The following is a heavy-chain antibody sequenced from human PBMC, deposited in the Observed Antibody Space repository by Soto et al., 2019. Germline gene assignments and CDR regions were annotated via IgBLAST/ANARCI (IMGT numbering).Heavy chain of an antibody. CDR2: ISAYNGNT. J-gene: IGHJ6*02. Sequence: ASVKVSCKASGYTFTSYGISWVRPAPGQGLEWMGWISAYNGNTNYAQKLQGRVTMTTDTSTSTAYMELRSLRSDDTAVYYCARGGHSSGWYEYYYYGMDVWGQGTTVTVSS. D-gene: IGHD6-19*01. V-gene: IGHV1-18*01. CDR3: ARGGHSSGWYEYYYYGMDV. CDR1: GYTFTSYG.